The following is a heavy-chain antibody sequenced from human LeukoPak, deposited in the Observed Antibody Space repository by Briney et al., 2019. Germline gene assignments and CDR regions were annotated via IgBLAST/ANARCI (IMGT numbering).Heavy chain of an antibody. CDR3: AKLYTSRWYNDY. CDR1: GFTFSDCA. D-gene: IGHD6-13*01. CDR2: IGSDGNK. J-gene: IGHJ4*02. V-gene: IGHV3-23*01. Sequence: PGGSLRLSCAASGFTFSDCAMSWVRQAPGKGLEWVSAIGSDGNKHYSESVKGRFTISRDNSKNTLYLQMNSLRAEDTAVYYCAKLYTSRWYNDYWGQGTLVTVSS.